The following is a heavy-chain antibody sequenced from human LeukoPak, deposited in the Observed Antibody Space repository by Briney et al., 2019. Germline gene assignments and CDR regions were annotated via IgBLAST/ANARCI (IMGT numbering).Heavy chain of an antibody. D-gene: IGHD5-12*01. CDR3: ARGKYSSNDYHFDY. CDR2: IKKDGSEK. V-gene: IGHV3-7*03. CDR1: GFTFSSYW. Sequence: GGSLRLACAASGFTFSSYWMSWVRQAPGTGLEWVANIKKDGSEKYYVDSVKGRFTISRDNAKNSLYLQMNSLRAEDTAIYYCARGKYSSNDYHFDYWGQGTLVIVSS. J-gene: IGHJ4*02.